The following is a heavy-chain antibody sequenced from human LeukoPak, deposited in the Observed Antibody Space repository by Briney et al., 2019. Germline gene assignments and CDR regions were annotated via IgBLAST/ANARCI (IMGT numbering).Heavy chain of an antibody. Sequence: GGSLRLSCAASGFTFSDYGMHWVRQAPGKGLEWVALISYDGGNKFYADSVRDRFTISRDNSKNTLFLQMNSLRTEDTAMYYCGKVFGVRGARPPKDYWGQGTLVIVSS. CDR3: GKVFGVRGARPPKDY. J-gene: IGHJ4*02. V-gene: IGHV3-30*18. D-gene: IGHD3-10*01. CDR2: ISYDGGNK. CDR1: GFTFSDYG.